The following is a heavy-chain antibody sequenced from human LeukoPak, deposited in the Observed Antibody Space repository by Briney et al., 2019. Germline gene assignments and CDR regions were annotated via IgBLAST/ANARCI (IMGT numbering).Heavy chain of an antibody. V-gene: IGHV3-30*02. CDR3: AKDLDIVVVPAAESSEYFQH. CDR1: GFPFSSYG. D-gene: IGHD2-2*03. CDR2: ILYDGSNK. J-gene: IGHJ1*01. Sequence: PGGSLSLSCAASGFPFSSYGMHWVRQAPGKGLEGVAFILYDGSNKYYADSVKGRFTISRDNSKNALYLQMNSLRAEDTAVYYCAKDLDIVVVPAAESSEYFQHWGQGTLVTVSS.